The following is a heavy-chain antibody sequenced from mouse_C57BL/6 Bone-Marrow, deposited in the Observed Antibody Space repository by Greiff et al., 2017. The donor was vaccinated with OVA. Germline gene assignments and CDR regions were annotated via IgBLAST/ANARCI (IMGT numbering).Heavy chain of an antibody. CDR2: IYYSGTI. CDR1: GISITTGNYR. J-gene: IGHJ4*01. Sequence: EVQLVESGPGLVKPSQTVFLTCTVTGISITTGNYRWSWIRQFPGNQLEWIGYIYYSGTITYNPSLTSRTTITRDTPKNQFFLEMNSLTAEDTATYYCARDDGVGDYYAMDYWGQGTSVTVSS. CDR3: ARDDGVGDYYAMDY. D-gene: IGHD2-3*01. V-gene: IGHV3-5*01.